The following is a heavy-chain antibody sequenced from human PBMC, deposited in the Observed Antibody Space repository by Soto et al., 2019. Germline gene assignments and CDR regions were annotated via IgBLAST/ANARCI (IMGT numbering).Heavy chain of an antibody. CDR2: ISTYNGNT. J-gene: IGHJ4*02. V-gene: IGHV1-18*01. Sequence: QVQLVQSGAEVKKSGASVKVSCKASGYTFTNYGISWVRQAPGQGLEWMGWISTYNGNTNYAQKFQGRVTMTTDTSSRKGYMELGSLRSDDTAVYYWARQLIWFGESARVYYFDYWGQGTLVTVSS. CDR3: ARQLIWFGESARVYYFDY. D-gene: IGHD3-10*01. CDR1: GYTFTNYG.